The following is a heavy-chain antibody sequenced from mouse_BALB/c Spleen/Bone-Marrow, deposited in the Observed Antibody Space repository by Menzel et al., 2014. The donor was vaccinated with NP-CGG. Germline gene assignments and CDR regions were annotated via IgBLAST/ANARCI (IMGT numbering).Heavy chain of an antibody. CDR3: ARLNCYGNLFV. Sequence: EVKLMESGGGLVQPGGSLKLSCAASGFDFSRYWMSWVRQAPGKGLEWIGEINPDSSTINYTPSLKDKFIISRDNAKNTLYLQTSKVRSEDTALYYCARLNCYGNLFVWGAGTTVTVSS. V-gene: IGHV4-1*02. CDR2: INPDSSTI. J-gene: IGHJ1*01. CDR1: GFDFSRYW. D-gene: IGHD1-1*01.